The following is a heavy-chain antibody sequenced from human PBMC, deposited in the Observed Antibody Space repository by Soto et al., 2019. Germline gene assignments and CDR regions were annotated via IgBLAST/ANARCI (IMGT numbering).Heavy chain of an antibody. CDR1: GYSFTTYW. V-gene: IGHV5-51*01. D-gene: IGHD3-22*01. Sequence: GESLKISCEGSGYSFTTYWIGWVRQMPGKGLEWMGMIYPTDSDTRYSPSFQGQVTISADKSISAAYLQWSSLKASDTAMYYCARHLYYYHSTASRYWYFDLWGRGTLVTVSS. CDR2: IYPTDSDT. J-gene: IGHJ2*01. CDR3: ARHLYYYHSTASRYWYFDL.